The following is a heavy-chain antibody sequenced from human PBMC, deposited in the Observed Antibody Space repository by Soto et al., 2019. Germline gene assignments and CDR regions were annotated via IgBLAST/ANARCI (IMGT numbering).Heavy chain of an antibody. D-gene: IGHD3-9*01. CDR1: GGSISGGYY. Sequence: QVQLQESGPGLVKPSQTLSLTCTVSGGSISGGYYWSWIRQPPGKGLEWIGIIYYSGTTHYNPSLKSRMTISIDTSKNQFSLKVNSVTAADSAVFYCARVGTGYNHAGAFDIWGQGTIVTVSS. J-gene: IGHJ3*02. V-gene: IGHV4-31*03. CDR2: IYYSGTT. CDR3: ARVGTGYNHAGAFDI.